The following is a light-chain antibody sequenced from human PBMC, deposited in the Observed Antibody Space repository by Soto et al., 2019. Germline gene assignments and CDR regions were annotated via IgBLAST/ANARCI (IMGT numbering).Light chain of an antibody. J-gene: IGKJ1*01. CDR1: QSVSSN. CDR3: QQYNNWPPWT. CDR2: GAS. Sequence: EIVMTQSPATLSVSPGERATLSCRASQSVSSNLAWYQQKPGQAPRLLIYGASTRATDIPARFSASGSGTEFTLTISSLQSEDFAVYYCQQYNNWPPWTFGQGTKVEIE. V-gene: IGKV3-15*01.